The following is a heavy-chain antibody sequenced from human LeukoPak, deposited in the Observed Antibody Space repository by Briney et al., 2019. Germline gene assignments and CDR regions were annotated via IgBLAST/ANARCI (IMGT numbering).Heavy chain of an antibody. CDR1: GFTFNSYA. CDR2: ISYDGSNK. Sequence: GGSLRLSCAASGFTFNSYAMHWVLQAPGKGLEGVAVISYDGSNKYYADSVKGRFTISRDNSKNTLYLQMNSLRAEDTAVYYCARKRYGDYSDYWGQGTLVTVSS. D-gene: IGHD4-17*01. J-gene: IGHJ4*02. V-gene: IGHV3-30-3*01. CDR3: ARKRYGDYSDY.